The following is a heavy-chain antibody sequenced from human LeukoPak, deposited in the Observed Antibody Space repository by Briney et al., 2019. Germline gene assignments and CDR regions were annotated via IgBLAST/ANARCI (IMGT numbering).Heavy chain of an antibody. Sequence: SETLSLTCTVSGVSISSSNSYWGWIRQPPGKGLEWIGSIYYSGNTYYNASLKSQVSISIDTSKNQFSLRLTSVTAADTAVYYCARDSPSVDFWSGYYTLDAGNWFDPWGQGTLVTVSS. CDR2: IYYSGNT. CDR1: GVSISSSNSY. D-gene: IGHD3-3*01. V-gene: IGHV4-39*02. J-gene: IGHJ5*02. CDR3: ARDSPSVDFWSGYYTLDAGNWFDP.